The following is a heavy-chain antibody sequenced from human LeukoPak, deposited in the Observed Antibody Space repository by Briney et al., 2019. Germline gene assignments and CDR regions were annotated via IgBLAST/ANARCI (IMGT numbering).Heavy chain of an antibody. CDR2: IYYSGST. J-gene: IGHJ4*02. CDR3: ARQTQLLWFGELMNYFDY. Sequence: SETLSLTCTVSGGSISSSSYYWGWIRQPSGKGLEWIGSIYYSGSTYYNPSLKSRVTISVDTSKNQFSLKLSSVTAADTAVYYCARQTQLLWFGELMNYFDYWGQGTLVTVSS. D-gene: IGHD3-10*01. V-gene: IGHV4-39*01. CDR1: GGSISSSSYY.